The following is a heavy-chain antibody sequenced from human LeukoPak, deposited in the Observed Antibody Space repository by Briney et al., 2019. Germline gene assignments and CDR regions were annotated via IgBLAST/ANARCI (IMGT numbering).Heavy chain of an antibody. CDR3: ARTNAFDF. CDR1: GGSFSSLF. V-gene: IGHV4-59*11. J-gene: IGHJ3*01. Sequence: SETLSLTCTVSGGSFSSLFWSWIRQPPGKGLEWIGYIFDTGSTSYNPSLKGRVTISLDTPKNQFSLKVSSVTTADTAVYYCARTNAFDFWGQGTLVTDAS. CDR2: IFDTGST.